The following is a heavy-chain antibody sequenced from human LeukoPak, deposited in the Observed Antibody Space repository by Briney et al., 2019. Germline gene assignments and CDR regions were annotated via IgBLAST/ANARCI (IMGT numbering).Heavy chain of an antibody. V-gene: IGHV4-30-4*01. Sequence: PSETLSLTCTVSGGSISSGDYYWSWIRQPPGKGLEWIGYIYYSGSTYYNPSLKSRVTISVDTSKNQFSLKLSSVTAADTAVYYCARSGGDYGVLDYWGQGTLVTVSS. CDR2: IYYSGST. D-gene: IGHD2-21*02. CDR1: GGSISSGDYY. CDR3: ARSGGDYGVLDY. J-gene: IGHJ4*02.